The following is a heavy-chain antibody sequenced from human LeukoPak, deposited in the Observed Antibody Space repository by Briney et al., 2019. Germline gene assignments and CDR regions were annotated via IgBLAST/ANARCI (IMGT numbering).Heavy chain of an antibody. CDR3: ARLLGSFDY. CDR2: LYFSGNP. J-gene: IGHJ4*02. CDR1: GASVSSSDYY. V-gene: IGHV4-39*01. Sequence: SETLSLTCTVSGASVSSSDYYWGWIRQPPGMRLEWIGNLYFSGNPYYNPSLNSRVTISVDTSKNQFTLKMRSVTAADTAVYYCARLLGSFDYWGQGTLVTVSS. D-gene: IGHD3-10*01.